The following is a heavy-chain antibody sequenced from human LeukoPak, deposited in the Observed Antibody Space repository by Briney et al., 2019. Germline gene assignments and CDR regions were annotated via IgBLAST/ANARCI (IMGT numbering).Heavy chain of an antibody. Sequence: PGGSLRLSCAASGFTFSSYAMSWVRQAPGKGLEWVSALSGSGGSTYYADSVKGRFTISRDNSKNTLYLQMNSLRAEDTAVYYCATPFYCSSTSCSLPFDYWGQGTLVTVSS. V-gene: IGHV3-23*01. CDR1: GFTFSSYA. CDR2: LSGSGGST. J-gene: IGHJ4*02. D-gene: IGHD2-2*01. CDR3: ATPFYCSSTSCSLPFDY.